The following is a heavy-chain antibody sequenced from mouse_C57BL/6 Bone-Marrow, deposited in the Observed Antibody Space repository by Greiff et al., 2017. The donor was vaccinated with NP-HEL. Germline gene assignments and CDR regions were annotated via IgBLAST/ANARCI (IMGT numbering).Heavy chain of an antibody. V-gene: IGHV1-19*01. J-gene: IGHJ3*01. CDR1: GYTFTDYY. Sequence: EVQLVESGPVLVKPGASVKMSCKASGYTFTDYYMNWVKQSHGKSLEWIGVINPYNGGTSYNQKFKGKATLTVDKSSSTAYMELNSLTSEDSAVYYCARVWDGGFAYWGQGTLVTVSA. CDR3: ARVWDGGFAY. CDR2: INPYNGGT. D-gene: IGHD2-10*02.